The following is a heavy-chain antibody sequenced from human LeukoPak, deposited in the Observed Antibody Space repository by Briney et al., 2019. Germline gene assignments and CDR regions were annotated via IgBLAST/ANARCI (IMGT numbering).Heavy chain of an antibody. D-gene: IGHD2-2*01. V-gene: IGHV3-48*03. CDR2: ISSSGSTI. J-gene: IGHJ4*02. CDR3: AKDRGYCSNTSCYALHYFDY. CDR1: GFTFSSYE. Sequence: GGSLRLSCAASGFTFSSYEMNWVRQAPGKGLEWVSYISSSGSTIYYADSVKGRFTISRDNAKNSLYLQMNSLRAEDTAVYYCAKDRGYCSNTSCYALHYFDYWGQGTLVTVSS.